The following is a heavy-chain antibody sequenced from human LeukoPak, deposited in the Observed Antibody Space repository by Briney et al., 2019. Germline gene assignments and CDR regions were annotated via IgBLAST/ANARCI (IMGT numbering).Heavy chain of an antibody. J-gene: IGHJ4*02. D-gene: IGHD3-22*01. V-gene: IGHV1-8*03. Sequence: GASVKVSCTASGYTCTTYDINWVRQAAGQGLEWMGWMNPNSGNTGYAQKFQGRLTITRNASISTAYIELSSLRSDDTAVYYCARTKPDNSEIYNWGQGTLVTVSS. CDR3: ARTKPDNSEIYN. CDR1: GYTCTTYD. CDR2: MNPNSGNT.